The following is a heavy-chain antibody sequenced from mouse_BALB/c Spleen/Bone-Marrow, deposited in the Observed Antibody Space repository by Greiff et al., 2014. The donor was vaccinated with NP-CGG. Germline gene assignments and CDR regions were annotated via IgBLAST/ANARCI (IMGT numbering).Heavy chain of an antibody. CDR3: ARRAYYGNYYYAMDY. J-gene: IGHJ4*01. Sequence: VQLQQSGAELVKPGASVKLSCTASGFNIKDTYMHWVKQRPEQGLEWIGRIDPANGNTKYDPKFQGKATITADTSSNTAYLQLSSLTSEDTAVYYCARRAYYGNYYYAMDYWGQGTSVTVSS. CDR1: GFNIKDTY. V-gene: IGHV14-3*02. CDR2: IDPANGNT. D-gene: IGHD2-1*01.